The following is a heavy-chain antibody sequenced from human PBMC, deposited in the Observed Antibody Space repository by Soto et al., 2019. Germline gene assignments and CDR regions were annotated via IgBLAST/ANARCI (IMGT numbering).Heavy chain of an antibody. J-gene: IGHJ3*02. CDR3: ARDPGRIVAFGGAFDI. D-gene: IGHD1-26*01. CDR1: GYTFTSYY. V-gene: IGHV1-46*03. Sequence: ASVKVSCKASGYTFTSYYMHWVRQAPGQGLEWMGIINPSGGSTSYAQKFQGRVTMTRDTSTSTVYMELSSLRSEDTAVYYCARDPGRIVAFGGAFDIWGQGTMVTVSS. CDR2: INPSGGST.